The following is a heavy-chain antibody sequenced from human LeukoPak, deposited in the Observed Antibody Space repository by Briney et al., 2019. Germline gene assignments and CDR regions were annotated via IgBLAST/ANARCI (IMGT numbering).Heavy chain of an antibody. CDR3: ARRSRQWLFDYFDY. CDR2: IIPIFGTA. Sequence: SVKVSCKASGGTFSSYAISGVRQAPGQGLEWMGGIIPIFGTANYAQKFQGRVTITTDESTSTAYMELSSLRSEDTAVYYCARRSRQWLFDYFDYWGQGTLVTVSS. CDR1: GGTFSSYA. D-gene: IGHD6-19*01. V-gene: IGHV1-69*05. J-gene: IGHJ4*02.